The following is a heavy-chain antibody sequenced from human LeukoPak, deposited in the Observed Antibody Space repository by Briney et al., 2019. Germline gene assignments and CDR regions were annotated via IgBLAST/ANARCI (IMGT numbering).Heavy chain of an antibody. CDR3: ARDYGGSGAKYYYYGMDV. J-gene: IGHJ6*02. CDR2: INPNSGGT. D-gene: IGHD3-10*01. CDR1: GYTFTGYY. Sequence: ASVKVSCKASGYTFTGYYMHWVRQAPGQGLEWMGWINPNSGGTNYAQKFRGRVTMTRDTSISTAYMELSRLRSDDTAVYYCARDYGGSGAKYYYYGMDVWGQGTTVTVSS. V-gene: IGHV1-2*02.